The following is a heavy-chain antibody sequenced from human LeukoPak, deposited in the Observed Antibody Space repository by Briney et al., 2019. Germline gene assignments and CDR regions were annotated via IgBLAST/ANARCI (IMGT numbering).Heavy chain of an antibody. V-gene: IGHV1-2*02. CDR2: INPNSGGT. J-gene: IGHJ4*02. Sequence: ASVKVSCKASGYTFTGYYMHWVRQAPGQGLEWMGWINPNSGGTNYAQKFQGRVTMTRDTSISTAYMELSRLRSDDTAVYYCARSTYSSSHFFDYWGQGTLVTVSS. CDR3: ARSTYSSSHFFDY. D-gene: IGHD6-6*01. CDR1: GYTFTGYY.